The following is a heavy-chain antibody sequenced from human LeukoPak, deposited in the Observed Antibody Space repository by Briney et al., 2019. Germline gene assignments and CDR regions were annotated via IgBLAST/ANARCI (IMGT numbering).Heavy chain of an antibody. D-gene: IGHD3-22*01. J-gene: IGHJ5*02. CDR3: ARDYYYGSSGSRFDP. Sequence: ASVKVSCKASGYTFTSYYIRWVRQAPGQGLEWMGIINPSGGSTSYAQKFQGRVTMTRDTSTSAVYMYLSSLRSEDTAVYYCARDYYYGSSGSRFDPWGQGTLVTVSS. CDR2: INPSGGST. CDR1: GYTFTSYY. V-gene: IGHV1-46*01.